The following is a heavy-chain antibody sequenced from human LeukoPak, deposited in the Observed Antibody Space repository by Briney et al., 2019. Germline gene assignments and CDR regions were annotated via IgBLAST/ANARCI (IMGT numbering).Heavy chain of an antibody. J-gene: IGHJ4*02. D-gene: IGHD6-19*01. V-gene: IGHV3-23*01. CDR1: GFTFSSYA. CDR2: ISGSGGST. Sequence: GGSLRLSCAASGFTFSSYAMSWVRQAPGKGLEWVSAISGSGGSTYYADSVKGRFTISRDNSKNTPYLQMNSLRAEDTAVYYCAKADSGWYELDYWGQGTLVTVSS. CDR3: AKADSGWYELDY.